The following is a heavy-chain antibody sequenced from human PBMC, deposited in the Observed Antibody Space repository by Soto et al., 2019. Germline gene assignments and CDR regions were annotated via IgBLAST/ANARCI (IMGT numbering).Heavy chain of an antibody. CDR1: GWSFSGYD. CDR3: ARGPRYDFWSGPRWSIGMDV. CDR2: INRSGST. Sequence: PSGTLSLTCAVYGWSFSGYDWSWIRQPPGKGLEWIGEINRSGSTNHNPSLKSRVTISVDTSKNQFSLKLSSVTAADTAVYYCARGPRYDFWSGPRWSIGMDVWGQGTTVTVSS. J-gene: IGHJ6*02. V-gene: IGHV4-34*01. D-gene: IGHD3-3*01.